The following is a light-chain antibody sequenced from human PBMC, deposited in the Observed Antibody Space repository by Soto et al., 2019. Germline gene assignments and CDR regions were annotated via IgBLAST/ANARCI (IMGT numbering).Light chain of an antibody. V-gene: IGKV3-20*01. J-gene: IGKJ1*01. CDR2: GAS. CDR3: QQYGSSPT. Sequence: EIVLTQSPGTLSLSPGERATLSYRASQSVSSSYLAWYQQKPGQAPRLLIYGASSRATGIPDRFSGSGSGTDFTLTISRLEPEDFVVYYCQQYGSSPTFGQGTKVEIK. CDR1: QSVSSSY.